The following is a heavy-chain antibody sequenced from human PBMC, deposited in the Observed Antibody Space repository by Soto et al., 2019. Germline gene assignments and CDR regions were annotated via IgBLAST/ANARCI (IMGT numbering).Heavy chain of an antibody. CDR2: IKQDGSEK. CDR3: ARDXSSGYYSKVLYYYGMDV. V-gene: IGHV3-7*01. CDR1: GFTFSSYW. Sequence: GGSLRLSCAASGFTFSSYWMSWVRQAPGKGLEWVANIKQDGSEKYYVDSVKGRSTISRDNAKNSLYLQMNSLRAEDTAVYYCARDXSSGYYSKVLYYYGMDVWGQGTTVTVSS. D-gene: IGHD3-22*01. J-gene: IGHJ6*02.